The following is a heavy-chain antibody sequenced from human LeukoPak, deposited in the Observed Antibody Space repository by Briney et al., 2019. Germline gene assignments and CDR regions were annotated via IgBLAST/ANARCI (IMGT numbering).Heavy chain of an antibody. CDR1: GFTFSSYA. Sequence: GSLRLSCAASGFTFSSYAMHWVRQAPGKGLEWVAVISYDGSNKYYADSVKGRFTISRDNSKNTLYLQMNSLRAEDTAVYYCARGYDFWNWFDPWGQGTLVTVSS. CDR3: ARGYDFWNWFDP. J-gene: IGHJ5*02. V-gene: IGHV3-30-3*01. D-gene: IGHD3-3*01. CDR2: ISYDGSNK.